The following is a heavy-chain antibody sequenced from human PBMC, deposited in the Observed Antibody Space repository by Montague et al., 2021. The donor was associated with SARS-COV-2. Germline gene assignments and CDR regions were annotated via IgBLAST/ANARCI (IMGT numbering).Heavy chain of an antibody. CDR1: GGSISSSNYY. CDR3: ARDDIVLQGVTKGMDV. CDR2: MYYSGST. V-gene: IGHV4-39*07. D-gene: IGHD3-10*01. J-gene: IGHJ6*02. Sequence: SETLSLTCTVSGGSISSSNYYWGWIRQPPGKGLEWIGNMYYSGSTHYNPSLKSRVTIPIDTSKNQFSLKLSSVIAADTAVYYCARDDIVLQGVTKGMDVWGQGTTVTVSS.